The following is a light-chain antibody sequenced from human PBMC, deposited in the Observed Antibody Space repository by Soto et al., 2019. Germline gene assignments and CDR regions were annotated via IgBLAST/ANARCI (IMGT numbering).Light chain of an antibody. CDR3: QQSYNSPPLT. Sequence: DSQTTRSPSTLSASVGERVTIACGASQSIRRWLSWYQQKPAKAPKLLIYAASSLQRGVPSRFSGSGSGTDFTLTITSLQPEDFATSYCQQSYNSPPLTFGQGTRPEVK. CDR2: AAS. J-gene: IGKJ5*01. V-gene: IGKV1-39*01. CDR1: QSIRRW.